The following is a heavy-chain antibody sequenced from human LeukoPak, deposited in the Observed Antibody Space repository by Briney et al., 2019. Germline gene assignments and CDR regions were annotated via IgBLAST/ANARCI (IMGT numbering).Heavy chain of an antibody. CDR3: AIYLCGSGSYYKIFDY. D-gene: IGHD3-10*01. CDR1: GFTLSSYG. Sequence: GGSLRLSCAASGFTLSSYGMHWVRHAPGGGLEWVAVIWYDGSNKYYADSVKGRITISRDNSKNKLYLQMNCLKVEDTSEYYCAIYLCGSGSYYKIFDYWGQGTLVTVSS. CDR2: IWYDGSNK. J-gene: IGHJ4*02. V-gene: IGHV3-33*01.